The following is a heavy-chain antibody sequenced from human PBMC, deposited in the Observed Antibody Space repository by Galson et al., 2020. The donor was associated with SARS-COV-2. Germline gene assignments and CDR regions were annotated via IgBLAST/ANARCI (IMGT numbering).Heavy chain of an antibody. CDR1: GFTFSSYA. CDR3: AKGGRRVARPLLPPDY. Sequence: GGSLRLSCAASGFTFSSYAMSWVRQAPGKGLEWVSAISGSGGSTYYADSVKGRFTISRDNSKNTLYLQMNSLRAEDTAVYYCAKGGRRVARPLLPPDYWGQGTLVTVSS. J-gene: IGHJ4*02. D-gene: IGHD6-6*01. V-gene: IGHV3-23*01. CDR2: ISGSGGST.